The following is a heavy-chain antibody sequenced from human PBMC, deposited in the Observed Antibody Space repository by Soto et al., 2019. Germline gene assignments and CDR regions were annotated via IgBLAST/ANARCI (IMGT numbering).Heavy chain of an antibody. D-gene: IGHD6-6*01. Sequence: ASVKVSCKASGYTFTSYYMHWVRQAPGQGLEWMGIINPSGGSTSYAQKFQGRVTMTRDTSTSTVYMGLSSLRSEDTAVYYCARDREYSSSSLYYYYYYYMDVWGKGTTVTVSS. CDR2: INPSGGST. CDR3: ARDREYSSSSLYYYYYYYMDV. J-gene: IGHJ6*03. CDR1: GYTFTSYY. V-gene: IGHV1-46*03.